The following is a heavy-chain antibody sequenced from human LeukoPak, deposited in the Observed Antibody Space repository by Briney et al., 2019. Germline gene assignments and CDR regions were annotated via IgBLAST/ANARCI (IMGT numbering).Heavy chain of an antibody. CDR1: GFTVSSTY. CDR3: ARGRPAHYFDS. Sequence: PGGSLRLSCAASGFTVSSTYLTWVRQAPGKGLKWLSVIYSGGYTYYADSVKGRFFISRDISKNMVYLQMNSLSVEDTAVYFCARGRPAHYFDSWGPGTLVTVS. D-gene: IGHD6-6*01. CDR2: IYSGGYT. J-gene: IGHJ4*02. V-gene: IGHV3-66*01.